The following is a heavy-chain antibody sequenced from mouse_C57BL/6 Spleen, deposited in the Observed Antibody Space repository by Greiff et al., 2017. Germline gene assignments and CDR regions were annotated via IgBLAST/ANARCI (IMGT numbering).Heavy chain of an antibody. V-gene: IGHV5-17*01. CDR2: ISSGSSTI. Sequence: DVKLVESGGGLVKPGGSLKLSCAASGFTFSDYGMHWVRQAPEKGLEWVAYISSGSSTIYYADTVKGRFTISRDNAKNTLFLQMTSLRSEDTAMYYCARDGGSSPYYAMDYWGQGTSVTVSS. CDR1: GFTFSDYG. J-gene: IGHJ4*01. CDR3: ARDGGSSPYYAMDY. D-gene: IGHD1-1*01.